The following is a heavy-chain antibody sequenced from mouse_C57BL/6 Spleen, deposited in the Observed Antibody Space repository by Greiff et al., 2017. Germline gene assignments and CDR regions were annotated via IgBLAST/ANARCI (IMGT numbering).Heavy chain of an antibody. CDR1: GYTFTSYW. Sequence: QVQLQQPGAELVKPGASVKMSCKASGYTFTSYWITWVKQRPGQGLEWIGDIYPGSGSTNYNEKFKSKATLTVDTSSSTAYMQPSSLTSEDSAVYYCARRPYYYGSSYYYFYYWGQGTTLTVSS. J-gene: IGHJ2*01. CDR2: IYPGSGST. V-gene: IGHV1-55*01. D-gene: IGHD1-1*01. CDR3: ARRPYYYGSSYYYFYY.